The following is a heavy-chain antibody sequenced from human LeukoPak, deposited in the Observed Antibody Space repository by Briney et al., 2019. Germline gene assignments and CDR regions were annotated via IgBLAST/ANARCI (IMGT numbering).Heavy chain of an antibody. D-gene: IGHD4-23*01. Sequence: GWSLRLSCAAAGFTFSSYGMHWVRQAPGKGLEWVAVISYDGSNKYYADSVKGRFTISRDNSKNTLYLQMNSLRAEDTAVYYCAKSASGDYGGRGAFDIWGQGTMVTVSS. CDR2: ISYDGSNK. V-gene: IGHV3-30*18. CDR1: GFTFSSYG. CDR3: AKSASGDYGGRGAFDI. J-gene: IGHJ3*02.